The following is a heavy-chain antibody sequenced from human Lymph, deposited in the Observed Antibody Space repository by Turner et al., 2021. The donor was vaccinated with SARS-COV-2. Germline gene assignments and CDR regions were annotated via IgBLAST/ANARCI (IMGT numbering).Heavy chain of an antibody. CDR1: GYTLTELS. V-gene: IGHV1-24*01. D-gene: IGHD6-19*01. CDR2: FDPEDAET. CDR3: ATAPAVVGYFHYYYGMDV. J-gene: IGHJ6*02. Sequence: QVQLVQSGAEVKKPGASVKVSCKVSGYTLTELSIHWVRQAPGKGLEWMGGFDPEDAETIYAQKFQGRVTMTEDTSTDTAYMELSSLRSEDTAVYYCATAPAVVGYFHYYYGMDVWGQGTTVTVSS.